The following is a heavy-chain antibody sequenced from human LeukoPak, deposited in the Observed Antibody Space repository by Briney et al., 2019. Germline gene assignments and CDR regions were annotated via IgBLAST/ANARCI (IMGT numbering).Heavy chain of an antibody. CDR2: IYYSGST. CDR3: ARVGGYSGYDYPLYYYYYMDV. D-gene: IGHD5-12*01. CDR1: GGSVSSYY. Sequence: PSETLSLTRTVSGGSVSSYYWSWIRQPPGKGLEWIGYIYYSGSTNYNPSLKSRVTISVDTSKNQLSLKLSSVTAADTAVYYCARVGGYSGYDYPLYYYYYMDVWGKGTTVTVSS. J-gene: IGHJ6*03. V-gene: IGHV4-59*02.